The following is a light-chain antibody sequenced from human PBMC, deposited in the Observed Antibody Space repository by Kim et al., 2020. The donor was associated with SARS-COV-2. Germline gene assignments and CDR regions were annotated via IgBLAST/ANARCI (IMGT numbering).Light chain of an antibody. CDR3: GSWDDSLSGRV. CDR1: RSNVGNNP. CDR2: NDN. Sequence: ELTQPPSASGTPGQTVTISCSGRRSNVGNNPVTWFQQVPGTAPKLLMSNDNQRPSGVPDRFSASKSGTSASLAISGLQSEDEAVYYCGSWDDSLSGRVFGGGTKVTVL. J-gene: IGLJ3*02. V-gene: IGLV1-44*01.